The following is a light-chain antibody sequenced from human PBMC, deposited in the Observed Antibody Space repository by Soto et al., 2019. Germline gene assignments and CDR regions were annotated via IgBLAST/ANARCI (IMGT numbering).Light chain of an antibody. Sequence: QSVLTQPASVSGSPGQSITIPCTGTSSDVGGYNYVSWYQQYPGKAPKLMIYDVTNRPSGVSSRFSGSKSGNTASLTISGLQAEDEADYYCSSYSKSFRRSSPLGVFGGGTKLTVL. CDR3: SSYSKSFRRSSPLGV. V-gene: IGLV2-14*01. CDR1: SSDVGGYNY. CDR2: DVT. J-gene: IGLJ2*01.